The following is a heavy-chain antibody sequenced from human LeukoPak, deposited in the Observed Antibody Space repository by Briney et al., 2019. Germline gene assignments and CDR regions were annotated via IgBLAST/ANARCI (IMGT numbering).Heavy chain of an antibody. CDR2: IYHSGST. D-gene: IGHD6-13*01. CDR1: GYSISSGYY. V-gene: IGHV4-38-2*02. Sequence: PSETLSLTCTVSGYSISSGYYWGWIRQPPGKGLEWIGSIYHSGSTYYNPSLKGRVTISVDTSKNQFSLKLSSVTAADTAVYYCATGIAAAGISGVFSGDYDYWGQGTLVTVSS. J-gene: IGHJ4*02. CDR3: ATGIAAAGISGVFSGDYDY.